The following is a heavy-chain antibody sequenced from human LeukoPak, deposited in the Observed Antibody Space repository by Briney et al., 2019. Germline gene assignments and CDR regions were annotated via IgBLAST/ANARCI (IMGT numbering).Heavy chain of an antibody. CDR3: ARSDCSGGACYSDY. Sequence: PGGSLRLSCVASGFTFSAYTMNWVRQAPGKGLEWISYTSPSSSTIYYAASVQGRFTISRDDAKNSLFLQLSSLRADDTAVYNCARSDCSGGACYSDYWGQGTLVTVSS. CDR2: TSPSSSTI. V-gene: IGHV3-48*04. J-gene: IGHJ4*02. CDR1: GFTFSAYT. D-gene: IGHD2-15*01.